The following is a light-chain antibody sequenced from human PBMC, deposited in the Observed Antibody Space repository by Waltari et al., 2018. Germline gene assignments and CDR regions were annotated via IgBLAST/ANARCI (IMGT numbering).Light chain of an antibody. J-gene: IGKJ3*01. Sequence: DIRMTQSPSSLSASVGDRVTITCRASQAINTYLNWYQQQPGKAPKLLIYAASRLHRGVPSRFRCSGYGTDCTLTISRLQPEDFATYYCQQSYFTPRGNFGPGTRVDL. CDR3: QQSYFTPRGN. CDR1: QAINTY. CDR2: AAS. V-gene: IGKV1-39*01.